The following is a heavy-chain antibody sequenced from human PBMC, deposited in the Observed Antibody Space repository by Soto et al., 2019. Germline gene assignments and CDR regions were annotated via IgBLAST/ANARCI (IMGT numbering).Heavy chain of an antibody. Sequence: QVQLVESGGGVVQPGRSLRLSCAASGFTFSSYGMHWVRQAPGKGLEWVAVIWDDGRNKDYADSVKGRLTISRDNSKNTLYLQMNSLRAEDTAVYYCASTSSSWYGGIDYWGQGTLVTVSS. CDR3: ASTSSSWYGGIDY. V-gene: IGHV3-33*01. CDR1: GFTFSSYG. D-gene: IGHD6-13*01. CDR2: IWDDGRNK. J-gene: IGHJ4*02.